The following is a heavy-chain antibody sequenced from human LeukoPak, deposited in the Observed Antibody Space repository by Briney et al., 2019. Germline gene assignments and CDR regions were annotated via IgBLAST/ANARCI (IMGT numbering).Heavy chain of an antibody. Sequence: ASVKVSCKASGYTFTSYYMHWVRQAPGQGLEWMGIINPSGGSTNYAQKFQGRVTMTRDASTSTGYMELRSLRSEDTAFYYCARELTGRYGQACWGQGTLVTVSS. CDR3: ARELTGRYGQAC. CDR2: INPSGGST. V-gene: IGHV1-46*01. CDR1: GYTFTSYY. J-gene: IGHJ4*02. D-gene: IGHD3-9*01.